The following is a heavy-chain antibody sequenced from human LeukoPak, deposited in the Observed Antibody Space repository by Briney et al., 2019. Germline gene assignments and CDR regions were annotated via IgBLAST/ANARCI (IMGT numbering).Heavy chain of an antibody. CDR1: GGTFSSYA. J-gene: IGHJ4*02. CDR2: MKPNSGDT. V-gene: IGHV1-8*02. D-gene: IGHD4-23*01. CDR3: ATELRWKDH. Sequence: ASVKVSCKASGGTFSSYAINWVRQATGQGLEWMGYMKPNSGDTGYAQKFQGRVTMTRNTSISTAYMELSSLRSEDTAVYYCATELRWKDHWGQGTLVTVSS.